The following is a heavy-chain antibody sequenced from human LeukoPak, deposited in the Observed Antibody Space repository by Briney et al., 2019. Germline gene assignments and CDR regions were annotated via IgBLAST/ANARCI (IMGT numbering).Heavy chain of an antibody. CDR3: ARGHSYGSSFDY. J-gene: IGHJ4*02. V-gene: IGHV4-34*01. D-gene: IGHD5-18*01. CDR2: INHSGST. Sequence: SETLSLTCAVYGGSFSGYYWSWIRQPPGKGLEWIGEINHSGSTNHNPSLKSRVTISVDTSKNQFSLKLSSVTAADTAVYYCARGHSYGSSFDYWGQGTLVTVSS. CDR1: GGSFSGYY.